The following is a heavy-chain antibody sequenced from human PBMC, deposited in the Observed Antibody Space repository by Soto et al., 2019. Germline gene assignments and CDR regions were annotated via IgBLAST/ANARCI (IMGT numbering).Heavy chain of an antibody. D-gene: IGHD2-2*01. CDR2: INHSGST. V-gene: IGHV4-34*01. CDR3: ARVQVVVVPAATLIFDY. J-gene: IGHJ4*02. Sequence: PSETLSLTCAVYGGSFSGYYWSWIRQPPGKGLEWIGEINHSGSTNYNPSLKSRVTISVDTSKNQFSLKLSSVTAADTAVYYCARVQVVVVPAATLIFDYWGQGTLVTVSS. CDR1: GGSFSGYY.